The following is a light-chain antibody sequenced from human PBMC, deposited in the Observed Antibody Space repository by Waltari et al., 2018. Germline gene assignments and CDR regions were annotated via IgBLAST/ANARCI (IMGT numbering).Light chain of an antibody. CDR1: ELPRKY. V-gene: IGLV3-10*01. Sequence: SYELTQPPSVSVSPGQTARITCSGHELPRKYAYWFQQKSGQAPRLVIYEDTKRPSGVPGGFLWVRSGKVATLTIPWAQVDDEADYYCYSSDSTGLRVFGGGTTVVVL. CDR3: YSSDSTGLRV. CDR2: EDT. J-gene: IGLJ1*01.